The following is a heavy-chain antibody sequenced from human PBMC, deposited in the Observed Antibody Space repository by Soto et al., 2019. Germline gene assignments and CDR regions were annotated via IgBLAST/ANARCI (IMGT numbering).Heavy chain of an antibody. CDR1: GFTFSNYA. CDR2: FSGSGDST. D-gene: IGHD3-22*01. Sequence: GGSLRLSCAASGFTFSNYAMSWVRQAPGKGLEWVSAFSGSGDSTFYADSVKGRFTVSRDNSKKTLYLQLNSLRDEDTAVYYCARDAGELPVVTVGVFVFWGRGTLVTVSS. CDR3: ARDAGELPVVTVGVFVF. V-gene: IGHV3-23*01. J-gene: IGHJ4*02.